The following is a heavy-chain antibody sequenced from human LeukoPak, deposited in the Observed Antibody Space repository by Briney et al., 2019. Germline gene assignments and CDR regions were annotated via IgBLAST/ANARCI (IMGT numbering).Heavy chain of an antibody. V-gene: IGHV4-39*07. D-gene: IGHD1-7*01. CDR3: AREAGTTSLVGYGMDV. J-gene: IGHJ6*02. Sequence: RSSETLSLTCTVSGGSISSSSYYWGWIRQPPGKGLEWIGSIYYSGSTYYNPSLKSRVTISVDTSKNQFSLKLSSVTAADTAVYYCAREAGTTSLVGYGMDVWGQGTTVTVSS. CDR1: GGSISSSSYY. CDR2: IYYSGST.